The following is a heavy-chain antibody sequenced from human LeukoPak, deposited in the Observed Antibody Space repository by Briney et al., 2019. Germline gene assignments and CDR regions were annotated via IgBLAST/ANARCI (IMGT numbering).Heavy chain of an antibody. CDR3: AKDPIPDPKPYYFDY. J-gene: IGHJ4*02. D-gene: IGHD2-2*02. Sequence: PGGSLRLSCAASGFTFSSYAMSWVRQAPGKGLEWVSAISGSGGSTYYADSVKGRFTISRDNSKNTLYLQMNSLRAEDTAVYYCAKDPIPDPKPYYFDYWGQGTLVTVSS. CDR2: ISGSGGST. V-gene: IGHV3-23*01. CDR1: GFTFSSYA.